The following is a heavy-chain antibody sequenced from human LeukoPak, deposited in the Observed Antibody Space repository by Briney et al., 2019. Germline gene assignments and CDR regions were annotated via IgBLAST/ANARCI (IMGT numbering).Heavy chain of an antibody. CDR1: GFTFSSNY. Sequence: GGSLRLSCAASGFTFSSNYMSWVRQAPGKGLEWVSVIYSGGSTYYADSVKGRFTISRDNSKNTLYLQMNSLRAEDTAVYYCARGSYSYGFGGFDYWGQGTLITVSS. CDR2: IYSGGST. D-gene: IGHD5-18*01. CDR3: ARGSYSYGFGGFDY. J-gene: IGHJ4*02. V-gene: IGHV3-53*01.